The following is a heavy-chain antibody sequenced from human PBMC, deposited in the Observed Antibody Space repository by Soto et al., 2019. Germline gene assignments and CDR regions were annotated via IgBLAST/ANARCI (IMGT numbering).Heavy chain of an antibody. V-gene: IGHV1-69*01. J-gene: IGHJ4*02. CDR2: IRTIFATA. D-gene: IGHD5-18*01. Sequence: QVQLVQSGAEVKKPGSSVKVSCKASGGSFSSNAISWVRQARGQGLEWMGGIRTIFATANYAQKFQGRVTITADESTSTSYMALSRLISEDTAVYYCATGGRGYSYGGGAPRYHFDYGGQGTLVNVSS. CDR1: GGSFSSNA. CDR3: ATGGRGYSYGGGAPRYHFDY.